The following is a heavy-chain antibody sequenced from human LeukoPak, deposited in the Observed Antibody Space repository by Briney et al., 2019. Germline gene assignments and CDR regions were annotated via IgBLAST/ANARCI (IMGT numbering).Heavy chain of an antibody. J-gene: IGHJ4*02. CDR2: ISSSSSYI. CDR1: GFTFSSYS. Sequence: PGGSLRLSCAASGFTFSSYSMNWVCQAPGKGLEWVSSISSSSSYIYYADSVKGRFTISRDNAKNSLYLQMNSLRAEDTAVYYCAREIGGYNWLWGQGTLVTVSS. V-gene: IGHV3-21*01. CDR3: AREIGGYNWL. D-gene: IGHD1-20*01.